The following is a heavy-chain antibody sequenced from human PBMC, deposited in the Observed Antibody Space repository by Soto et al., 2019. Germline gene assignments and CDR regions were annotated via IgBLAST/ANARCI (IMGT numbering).Heavy chain of an antibody. CDR3: ARAYGDYAGYFDY. CDR1: VFTVISNY. V-gene: IGHV3-53*01. D-gene: IGHD4-17*01. Sequence: GGSLRLSCASSVFTVISNYMSWVRQAPGKGLEWVSVIYSGGSTYYADSVKGRFTISRDNSKNTLYLQMNSLRAEDTAVYYCARAYGDYAGYFDYWGQGTLVTVSS. J-gene: IGHJ4*02. CDR2: IYSGGST.